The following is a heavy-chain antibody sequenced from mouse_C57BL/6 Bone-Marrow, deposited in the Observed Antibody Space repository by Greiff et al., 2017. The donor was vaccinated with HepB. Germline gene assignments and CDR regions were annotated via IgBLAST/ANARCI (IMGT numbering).Heavy chain of an antibody. CDR1: GYTFTGYW. CDR3: ARGGYYGTYYDAMDY. Sequence: QVQLQQSGAELMKPGASVKLSYKATGYTFTGYWIEWVKQRPGHGLEWIGEILPGSGSTNYNEKFKGKATFTADTSSNTAYMQLSSLTTEDSAIYYGARGGYYGTYYDAMDYWGQGTSVTVSS. D-gene: IGHD1-1*01. CDR2: ILPGSGST. V-gene: IGHV1-9*01. J-gene: IGHJ4*01.